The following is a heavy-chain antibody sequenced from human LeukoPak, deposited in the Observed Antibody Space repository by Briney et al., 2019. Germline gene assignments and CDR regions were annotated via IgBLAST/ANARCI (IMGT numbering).Heavy chain of an antibody. Sequence: GGSLRLSCTASGFTFSSYWMNWVRQAPGKGLVWVSRIASDGSSTTYADSVKGRFSISRDNAKNTLYLQMTSLRVEDTAVYYCARGRPHGNDYWGQGTLVTVSS. CDR3: ARGRPHGNDY. CDR1: GFTFSSYW. J-gene: IGHJ4*02. CDR2: IASDGSST. V-gene: IGHV3-74*01. D-gene: IGHD4-23*01.